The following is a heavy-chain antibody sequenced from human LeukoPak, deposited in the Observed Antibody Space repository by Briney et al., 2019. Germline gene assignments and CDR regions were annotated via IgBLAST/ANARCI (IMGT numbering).Heavy chain of an antibody. Sequence: SETLSLTCAVYGGSFSGYYWAWIRQPPGKGLEWIGNIYYNGNTYHNSSLKSRVTISIDTSKNQFSLKLSSVTAADTAVYYCAREVAVAGTGDWFDPWGQGTLVTVSS. D-gene: IGHD6-19*01. V-gene: IGHV4-34*01. CDR3: AREVAVAGTGDWFDP. CDR1: GGSFSGYY. CDR2: IYYNGNT. J-gene: IGHJ5*02.